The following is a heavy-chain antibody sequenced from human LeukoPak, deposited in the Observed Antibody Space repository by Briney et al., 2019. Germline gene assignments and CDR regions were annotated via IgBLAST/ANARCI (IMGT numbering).Heavy chain of an antibody. CDR3: ARDHGSSKEDDAFDI. J-gene: IGHJ3*02. Sequence: ASVKVSCKASGYTFTGYYMHWVRQAPGQGLEWMGWINPSGGSTSYAQNFQGRLTITRDTSASTAYMELSSLRSEDTAVYYCARDHGSSKEDDAFDIWGQGTMVTVSS. D-gene: IGHD6-13*01. V-gene: IGHV1-46*01. CDR1: GYTFTGYY. CDR2: INPSGGST.